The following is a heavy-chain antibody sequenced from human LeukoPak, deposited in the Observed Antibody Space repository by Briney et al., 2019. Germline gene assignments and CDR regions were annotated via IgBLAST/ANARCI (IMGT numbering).Heavy chain of an antibody. V-gene: IGHV4-59*01. CDR2: IYYSGST. CDR3: ARGGTTVTPGLLWFDP. CDR1: GGSFSGYY. D-gene: IGHD4-17*01. Sequence: SETLSLTCAVYGGSFSGYYWYWIRQPPGKGLEWIGYIYYSGSTKYNPSLKSRVTISVDTSKNQFSLKLSSVTAADTAVYYCARGGTTVTPGLLWFDPWGQGTLVTVSS. J-gene: IGHJ5*02.